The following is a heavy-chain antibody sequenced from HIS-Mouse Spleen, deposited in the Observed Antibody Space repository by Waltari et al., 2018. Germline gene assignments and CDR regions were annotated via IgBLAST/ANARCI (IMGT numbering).Heavy chain of an antibody. CDR3: ARRRSYFDY. Sequence: QVQLVESGGGVVQPGRSLRLSCAASGFTFSSYAMHWVRQAPGKGRGWVAVISNDGSNKYYADSVKGRFTISRDNSKNTLYLQMNSLRAEDTAVYYCARRRSYFDYWGQGTLVTVSS. J-gene: IGHJ4*02. CDR2: ISNDGSNK. CDR1: GFTFSSYA. V-gene: IGHV3-30-3*01.